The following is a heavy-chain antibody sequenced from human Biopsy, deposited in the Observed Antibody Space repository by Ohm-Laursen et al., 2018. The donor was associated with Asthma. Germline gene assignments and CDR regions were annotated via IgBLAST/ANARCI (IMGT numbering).Heavy chain of an antibody. CDR3: ARGDSSNWSHYYFDY. D-gene: IGHD3-22*01. V-gene: IGHV3-53*01. J-gene: IGHJ4*02. CDR1: GFAVSRDH. CDR2: IYSGGTS. Sequence: LSLTCAAAGFAVSRDHMFWVRQAPGKGLEWVSVIYSGGTSHTADSVRGRFTISRDYSKNTLYLQMHSLRAEDTAVYYCARGDSSNWSHYYFDYWGQGTLVTVSS.